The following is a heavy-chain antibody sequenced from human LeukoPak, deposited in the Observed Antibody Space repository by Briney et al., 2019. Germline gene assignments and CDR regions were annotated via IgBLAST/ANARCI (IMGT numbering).Heavy chain of an antibody. J-gene: IGHJ4*02. CDR2: IYYSGST. D-gene: IGHD1-26*01. CDR1: GGSISGYY. V-gene: IGHV4-59*01. Sequence: SETLSLTSTVSGGSISGYYWSWIRQPPGKGLEWIGYIYYSGSTKYNPSLKSRVTISIDTSNNQFSLKLSSVTAADTAEYYCARGVESGSYVGGYYFDYWGQGALVTVSS. CDR3: ARGVESGSYVGGYYFDY.